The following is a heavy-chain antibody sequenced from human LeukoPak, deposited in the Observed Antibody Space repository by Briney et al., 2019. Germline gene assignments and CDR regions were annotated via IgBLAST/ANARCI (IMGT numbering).Heavy chain of an antibody. CDR2: IYYSGST. CDR3: ASAYQGGNSYGWGHDAFDI. V-gene: IGHV4-39*07. CDR1: GGSISSSSYY. Sequence: PSETLSLTCTVSGGSISSSSYYWGWIRQPPGKGLEWIGSIYYSGSTYYNPSLKSRVTISVDTSKNQFSLKLSSVTAADTAVYYCASAYQGGNSYGWGHDAFDIWGQGTMVTVSS. D-gene: IGHD5-18*01. J-gene: IGHJ3*02.